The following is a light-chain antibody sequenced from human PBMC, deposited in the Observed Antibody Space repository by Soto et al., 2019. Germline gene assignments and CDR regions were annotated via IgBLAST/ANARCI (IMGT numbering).Light chain of an antibody. CDR1: QYINNY. Sequence: DIQMTQSPSSLSTSVGDRVTITCRASQYINNYLNWYQQKPGKAPKLLIFAAYNLQSGVPSRFSGSGSGTDFTRTISSLQPEDFATYYCQQSYSTPPYTFGQGTKLDMK. CDR2: AAY. J-gene: IGKJ2*01. CDR3: QQSYSTPPYT. V-gene: IGKV1-39*01.